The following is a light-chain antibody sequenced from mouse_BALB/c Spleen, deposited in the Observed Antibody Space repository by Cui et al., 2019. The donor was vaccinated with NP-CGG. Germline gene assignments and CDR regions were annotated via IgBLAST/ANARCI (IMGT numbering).Light chain of an antibody. CDR1: TGAITTNNY. V-gene: IGLV1*01. CDR3: ALWYSNHWV. J-gene: IGLJ1*01. CDR2: GTN. Sequence: QAVVTQESELTTSPGETVTLTCRSSTGAITTNNYANWVQEKPDHLFTGLIGGTNNRVPGVPVIFSGSLIGDKAALTITGAQTEDESIYFCALWYSNHWVFGGGTKLTVL.